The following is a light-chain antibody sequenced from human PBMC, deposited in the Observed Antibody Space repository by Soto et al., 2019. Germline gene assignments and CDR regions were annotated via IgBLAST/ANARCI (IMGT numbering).Light chain of an antibody. CDR1: QSIGRN. V-gene: IGKV3-15*01. Sequence: EIMMTQSPATLSVSPGERATLSCRASQSIGRNLVWCQQKPGQAPRLLIYGASTRATGIPARFSGSGSGTEFTLTISSLQSEDFAVYYCQQYNKWPRWTFGQGTKVDIK. CDR3: QQYNKWPRWT. J-gene: IGKJ1*01. CDR2: GAS.